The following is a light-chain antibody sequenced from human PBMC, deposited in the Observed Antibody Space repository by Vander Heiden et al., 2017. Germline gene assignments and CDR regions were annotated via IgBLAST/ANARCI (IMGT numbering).Light chain of an antibody. CDR2: QDS. J-gene: IGLJ1*01. Sequence: SYELTQPPSVSVSPGQTASITCSGDKLGDKYACWYQQKPGQSPVLVIYQDSKRPSGIPERFSGSNSGNTATLTISGTQAMDEADYYCQAWDSSTASRVLGTGTKV. CDR1: KLGDKY. CDR3: QAWDSSTASRV. V-gene: IGLV3-1*01.